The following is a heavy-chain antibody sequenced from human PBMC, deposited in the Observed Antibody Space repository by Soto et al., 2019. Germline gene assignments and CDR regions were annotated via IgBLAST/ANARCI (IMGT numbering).Heavy chain of an antibody. Sequence: GSLRLSCAASGFTFSSYAMHWVRQAPGKGLEWVAVISYDGSNKYYADSVKGRFTISRDNSKSTLYLQMNSLRAEDTAVYYCARVFTGSGSDRTLDYYYYGMDVWGQGTTVTVSS. V-gene: IGHV3-30-3*01. CDR1: GFTFSSYA. D-gene: IGHD3-10*01. CDR2: ISYDGSNK. J-gene: IGHJ6*02. CDR3: ARVFTGSGSDRTLDYYYYGMDV.